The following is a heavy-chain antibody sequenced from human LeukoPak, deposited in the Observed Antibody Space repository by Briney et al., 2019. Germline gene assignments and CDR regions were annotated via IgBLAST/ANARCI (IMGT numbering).Heavy chain of an antibody. V-gene: IGHV4-38-2*02. J-gene: IGHJ4*02. Sequence: SETLSLTCTVSGYSISSGYYWGWIRQPPGKGLEWIGSIYHSGSTYYNPSLKSRVTISVDTSKNQFSLKLSSVTAADTAVYYCARGLYLVRGLGYWGQGTLVTVSS. CDR2: IYHSGST. D-gene: IGHD3-10*01. CDR3: ARGLYLVRGLGY. CDR1: GYSISSGYY.